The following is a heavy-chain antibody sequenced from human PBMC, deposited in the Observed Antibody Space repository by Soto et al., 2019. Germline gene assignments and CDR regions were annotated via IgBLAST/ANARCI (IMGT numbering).Heavy chain of an antibody. D-gene: IGHD5-12*01. J-gene: IGHJ4*02. CDR2: MSNDGSSE. CDR1: GFIFTHYA. V-gene: IGHV3-30*09. CDR3: ARSRTNGYNSFDH. Sequence: GGSLRLSCAASGFIFTHYAMHWVRQAPGEGLEWVAVMSNDGSSEYNADSVKGRFAISRDNSKNTLYLQMNSLRAEDTAVYYCARSRTNGYNSFDHWGQGTLVTVSS.